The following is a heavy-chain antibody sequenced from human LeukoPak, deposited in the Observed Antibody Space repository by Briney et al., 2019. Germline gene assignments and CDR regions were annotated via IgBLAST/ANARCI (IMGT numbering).Heavy chain of an antibody. Sequence: HPGGSLRLSCAASGFTFSSYAMHWVRQAPGKGLEWVAVISYDGSNKYYADSVKGRFTISRDNSKNTLYLQMNSLRAEDTAAYYCARDDSGYDYLFGYWGQGTLVTVSS. J-gene: IGHJ4*02. CDR1: GFTFSSYA. CDR3: ARDDSGYDYLFGY. D-gene: IGHD5-12*01. CDR2: ISYDGSNK. V-gene: IGHV3-30-3*01.